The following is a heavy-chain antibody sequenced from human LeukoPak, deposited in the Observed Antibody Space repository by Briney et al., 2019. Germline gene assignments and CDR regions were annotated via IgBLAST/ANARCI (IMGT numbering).Heavy chain of an antibody. CDR3: GGYSSLDH. J-gene: IGHJ4*02. Sequence: QTGGSLRLSCAASGFTFSTYAINWVRQAPGKGLEWVSAISGSGDSTYYADSVKGRFTISRDNSKNTLYLQMNSLRAEDTAVYYCGGYSSLDHWGQGTLVTVSS. CDR1: GFTFSTYA. V-gene: IGHV3-23*01. D-gene: IGHD3-22*01. CDR2: ISGSGDST.